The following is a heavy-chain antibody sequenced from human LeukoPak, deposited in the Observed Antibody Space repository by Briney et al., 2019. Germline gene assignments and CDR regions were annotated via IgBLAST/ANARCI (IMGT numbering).Heavy chain of an antibody. Sequence: SETLSLTCSVSGGSMSGYYWSWIRQTPGKGLEWIAYIRSAGTTKYNPSLESRVTISVDTSKNQFSLKMSSVTATDAAVYYCARHSGITAPGTIYNSYHMDVWGKGTTVTVSS. J-gene: IGHJ6*03. V-gene: IGHV4-59*08. D-gene: IGHD6-13*01. CDR3: ARHSGITAPGTIYNSYHMDV. CDR1: GGSMSGYY. CDR2: IRSAGTT.